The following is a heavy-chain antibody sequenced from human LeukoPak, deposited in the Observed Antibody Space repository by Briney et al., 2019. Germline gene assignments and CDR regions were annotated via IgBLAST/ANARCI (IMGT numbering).Heavy chain of an antibody. J-gene: IGHJ4*02. V-gene: IGHV3-23*01. D-gene: IGHD4-23*01. CDR1: GFTFSSYA. Sequence: GGSLRLSCAASGFTFSSYAMSWVRQAPGKGLEWVSAISGSGGSTYYADSVKGRFTISRDNSKNTLYLQMNSLRAEDTAVYYCAKDSYGGNSPYYFGYWGQGTLVTVSS. CDR3: AKDSYGGNSPYYFGY. CDR2: ISGSGGST.